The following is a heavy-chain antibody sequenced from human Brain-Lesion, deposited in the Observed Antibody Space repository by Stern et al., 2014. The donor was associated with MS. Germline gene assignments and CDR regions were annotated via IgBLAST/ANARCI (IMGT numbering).Heavy chain of an antibody. Sequence: VQLVESGGGVDQPGSPLRLSCVASGFTFGSCAMHWVRQAPGKGLEWVAGVSYDGSNKYYADSVKGRFTISRDNSQNTLYMQMSSLRPEDTAVYYCAKDRQYLTYFFDHWGQGSLVTVSS. V-gene: IGHV3-30*18. CDR1: GFTFGSCA. J-gene: IGHJ5*02. CDR3: AKDRQYLTYFFDH. CDR2: VSYDGSNK. D-gene: IGHD2/OR15-2a*01.